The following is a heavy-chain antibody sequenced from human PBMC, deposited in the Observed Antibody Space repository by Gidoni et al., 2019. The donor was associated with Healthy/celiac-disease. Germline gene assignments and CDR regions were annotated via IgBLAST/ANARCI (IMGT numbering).Heavy chain of an antibody. J-gene: IGHJ6*02. CDR1: GFTFSSYA. Sequence: EVQLLESGGGLVQPGGSLRLSCAASGFTFSSYAMSWVRQAPGKGLEWVSAISGSGGSTYYADSVKGRFTISRDNSKNTLYLQMNSLRAEDTAVYYCAKDRGSGSPHGDYYYGMDVWGQGTTVTVSS. CDR3: AKDRGSGSPHGDYYYGMDV. V-gene: IGHV3-23*01. D-gene: IGHD1-26*01. CDR2: ISGSGGST.